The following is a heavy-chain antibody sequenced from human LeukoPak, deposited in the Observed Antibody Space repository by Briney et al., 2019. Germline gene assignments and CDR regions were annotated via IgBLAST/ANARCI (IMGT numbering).Heavy chain of an antibody. CDR3: AKARGVTMVRGPYYFFYMYV. V-gene: IGHV3-23*01. CDR2: ISGSGCSP. CDR1: GFTFSSYA. Sequence: PAGPLRLSCAASGFTFSSYAMSWVRQAPGKGLEWVSAISGSGCSPYYPASVKGRFTISRDNSKNTLYLQMNSLRAGDTAVYYCAKARGVTMVRGPYYFFYMYVWGTGTTVSVSS. J-gene: IGHJ6*03. D-gene: IGHD3-10*01.